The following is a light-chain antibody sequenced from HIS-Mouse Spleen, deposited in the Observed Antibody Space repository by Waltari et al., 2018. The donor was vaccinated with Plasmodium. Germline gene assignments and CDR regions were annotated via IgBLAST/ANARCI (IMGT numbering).Light chain of an antibody. CDR1: QSISSY. CDR2: AAS. Sequence: DIQMTQSPSSLSASAGERVTITCRASQSISSYLNWYQQKPGKAPTLLIYAASSMHSGVPARFSGSGSGTDFTLTISSLQPEDFAAYYCQQNYSTPLTFGGGTKVEIK. V-gene: IGKV1-39*01. J-gene: IGKJ4*01. CDR3: QQNYSTPLT.